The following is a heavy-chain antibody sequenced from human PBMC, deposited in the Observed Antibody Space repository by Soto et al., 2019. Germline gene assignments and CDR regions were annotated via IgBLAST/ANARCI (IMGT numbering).Heavy chain of an antibody. Sequence: EVQLLESGGGLVQPGGSLRLSCAASGFTFSSYAMSWVRQAPGKGLEWVSAISGSGGSTYYADSVKGRFTISRDNSKNERYLQRSSLGAEGTAVYYCAKALAVWFGEFDYWGQGTLVTVSS. J-gene: IGHJ4*02. V-gene: IGHV3-23*01. CDR1: GFTFSSYA. CDR2: ISGSGGST. D-gene: IGHD3-10*01. CDR3: AKALAVWFGEFDY.